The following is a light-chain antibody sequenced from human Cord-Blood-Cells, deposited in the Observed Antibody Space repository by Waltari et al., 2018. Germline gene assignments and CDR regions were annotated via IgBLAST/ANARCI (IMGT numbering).Light chain of an antibody. CDR2: KDS. J-gene: IGLJ3*02. V-gene: IGLV3-25*03. CDR1: ALPNQY. Sequence: SYELTQPPSVSVSPGQPARITCSGDALPNQYAYWYQQKPGQAPVLVIYKDSERPSGIPERFSGSSSGTTVTLTISGVQAEDEADYYCQSADSSGTWVFGGGTKLTVL. CDR3: QSADSSGTWV.